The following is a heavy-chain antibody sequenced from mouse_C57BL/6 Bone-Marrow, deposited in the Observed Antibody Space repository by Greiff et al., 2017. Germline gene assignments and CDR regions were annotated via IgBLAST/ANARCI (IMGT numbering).Heavy chain of an antibody. CDR2: IYPRSGNT. J-gene: IGHJ2*01. V-gene: IGHV1-81*01. CDR1: GYTFTSYG. Sequence: VKVVESGAELARPGASVKLSCKASGYTFTSYGISWVKQRTGQGLEWIGEIYPRSGNTYYNEKFKGKATLTADKSSSTAYMELRSLTSEDSAVYFCARWGKIFGGDYFDYWGQGTTLTVSS. CDR3: ARWGKIFGGDYFDY.